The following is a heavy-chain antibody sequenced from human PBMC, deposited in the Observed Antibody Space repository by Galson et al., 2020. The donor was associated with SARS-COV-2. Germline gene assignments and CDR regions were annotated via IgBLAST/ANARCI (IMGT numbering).Heavy chain of an antibody. CDR3: ARQRLRGYCSGGNCYSKLSDGMDV. J-gene: IGHJ6*02. CDR2: ISSGGSTL. Sequence: GGSLRLSCAASGFRFSSYEMNWVRQAPGKGLEWVSYISSGGSTLYYADSVKGRFTISRDNAKNSLYLQMNSLRAEDTAVYYCARQRLRGYCSGGNCYSKLSDGMDVWGQGTTVTVSS. D-gene: IGHD2-15*01. V-gene: IGHV3-48*03. CDR1: GFRFSSYE.